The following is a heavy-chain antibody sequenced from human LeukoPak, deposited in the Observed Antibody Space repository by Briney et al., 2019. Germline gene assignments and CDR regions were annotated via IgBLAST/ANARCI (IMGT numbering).Heavy chain of an antibody. CDR1: GFTVSSNY. CDR2: IYSGGST. J-gene: IGHJ4*02. V-gene: IGHV3-53*01. Sequence: PGGSLRLSCAASGFTVSSNYMSWVRQAPGKGLEWVSVIYSGGSTYYADSVKGRFTISRDNSKNTLYLQMNSLRAEDTAVYYCARPDRDYYGSGSYVDWGQGTLVTVSS. CDR3: ARPDRDYYGSGSYVD. D-gene: IGHD3-10*01.